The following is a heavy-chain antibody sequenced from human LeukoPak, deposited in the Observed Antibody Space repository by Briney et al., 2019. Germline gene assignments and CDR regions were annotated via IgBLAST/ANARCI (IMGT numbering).Heavy chain of an antibody. Sequence: ASVKVSCKASGGTFSSYAISWVRQAPGQGLEWMGGIIPIFGTANYAQKFQGRVTITADESTSTAYMELSSLRSEDTAVYYCARDHDYSNSPDYWGQGTLVTVSS. CDR1: GGTFSSYA. D-gene: IGHD4-11*01. J-gene: IGHJ4*02. CDR3: ARDHDYSNSPDY. V-gene: IGHV1-69*13. CDR2: IIPIFGTA.